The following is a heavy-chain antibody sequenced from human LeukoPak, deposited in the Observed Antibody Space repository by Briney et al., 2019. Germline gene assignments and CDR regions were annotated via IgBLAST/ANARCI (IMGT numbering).Heavy chain of an antibody. CDR3: ARDRGIAAAGTGY. CDR2: ISSSSSTI. J-gene: IGHJ4*02. V-gene: IGHV3-48*01. D-gene: IGHD6-13*01. Sequence: GGSLRLSCAASGFTFSSYSMTWVRQAPGKGLEWVSYISSSSSTIYYADSVKGRFTISRDNAKNSLYLQMNSLRAEDTAVYYCARDRGIAAAGTGYWGQGTLVTVSS. CDR1: GFTFSSYS.